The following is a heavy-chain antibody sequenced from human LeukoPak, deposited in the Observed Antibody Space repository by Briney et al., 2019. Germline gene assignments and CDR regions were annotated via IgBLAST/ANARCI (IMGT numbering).Heavy chain of an antibody. V-gene: IGHV1-18*01. CDR1: GYTFTSYG. D-gene: IGHD3-3*01. J-gene: IGHJ5*02. CDR3: ARDRPYDFWSGFQTQSNWFDP. CDR2: ISAYNGNA. Sequence: ASVKVSCKASGYTFTSYGISWVRQAPGQGLEWMGWISAYNGNANYAQNLQGRVNMTTDTSTSTAYMELRSLRSDDTAVYYCARDRPYDFWSGFQTQSNWFDPWGQGTLVTVSS.